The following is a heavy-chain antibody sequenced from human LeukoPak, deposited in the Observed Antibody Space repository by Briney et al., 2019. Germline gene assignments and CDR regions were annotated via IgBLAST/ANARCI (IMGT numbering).Heavy chain of an antibody. CDR1: GGSISSYY. Sequence: KTSETLSLTCTVSGGSISSYYWSWIRQPPGKGLEWIGYIYYSGSTNYNPSLKSRVTISVDTSKNQFSLKLSSVTAADTAVYYCARSSLYDAFDIWGQGTMVTVSS. V-gene: IGHV4-59*01. J-gene: IGHJ3*02. D-gene: IGHD6-6*01. CDR2: IYYSGST. CDR3: ARSSLYDAFDI.